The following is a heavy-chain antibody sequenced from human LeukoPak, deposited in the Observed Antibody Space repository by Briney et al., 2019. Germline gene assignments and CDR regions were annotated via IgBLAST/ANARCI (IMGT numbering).Heavy chain of an antibody. D-gene: IGHD6-13*01. V-gene: IGHV3-30*02. CDR3: AREGRAYRYSSSWYPTPSWFDP. J-gene: IGHJ5*02. Sequence: GGSLRLSCAASGFTFSSYGMHWVRQAPGKGLEWVAFIRYDGSNKYYADSVEGRFTISRDNSKNTLYLQMNSLRAEDTAVYYCAREGRAYRYSSSWYPTPSWFDPWGQGTLVTVSS. CDR1: GFTFSSYG. CDR2: IRYDGSNK.